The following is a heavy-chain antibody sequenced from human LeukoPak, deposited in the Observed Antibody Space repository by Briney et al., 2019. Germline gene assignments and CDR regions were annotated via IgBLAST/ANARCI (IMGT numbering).Heavy chain of an antibody. V-gene: IGHV7-4-1*02. D-gene: IGHD2-15*01. CDR1: GYTFTSYA. Sequence: GASVKVSCKASGYTFTSYAMNWVRQAPGQGLEWMGWINTNTGNPTYAQGFTGRFVLSLDTSVSTAYLQISSLKAEDTAVYYCARERGYCSGGSCYGDYNWFDPWGQGTLVTVSS. J-gene: IGHJ5*02. CDR3: ARERGYCSGGSCYGDYNWFDP. CDR2: INTNTGNP.